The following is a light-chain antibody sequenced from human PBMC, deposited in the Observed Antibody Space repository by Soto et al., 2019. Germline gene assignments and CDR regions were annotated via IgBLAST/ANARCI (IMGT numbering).Light chain of an antibody. CDR2: AAS. V-gene: IGKV1-39*01. CDR1: QSISSY. Sequence: DIQMTQSPSSLSASVGDRVTITCRASQSISSYLNWYQQKPGKAPKLLIYAASSLQSWVPSRFSGSGSATDFTLTISSLQPEDFATYYCQQSYSTPYTFGQGTKLEIK. CDR3: QQSYSTPYT. J-gene: IGKJ2*01.